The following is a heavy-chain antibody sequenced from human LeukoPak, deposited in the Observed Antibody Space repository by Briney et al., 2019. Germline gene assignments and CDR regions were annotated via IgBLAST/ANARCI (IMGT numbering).Heavy chain of an antibody. CDR1: GFRFSDYW. CDR2: IKEDGAEK. V-gene: IGHV3-7*01. J-gene: IGHJ4*02. CDR3: ASGMTEFDY. Sequence: GGSLRLSCAASGFRFSDYWMSWVRQAPGKGLEWVANIKEDGAEKYYVESVKGRFTIFRDIAKHSLHLQMNSLRVEDTAVYYCASGMTEFDYWGQGTLVTVSS.